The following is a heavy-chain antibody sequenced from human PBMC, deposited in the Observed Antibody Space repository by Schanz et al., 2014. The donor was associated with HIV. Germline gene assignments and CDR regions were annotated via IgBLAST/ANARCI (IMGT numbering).Heavy chain of an antibody. J-gene: IGHJ6*02. Sequence: QVQLVESGGGVVQPGRSLRVSCAASGFTFNSYGMHWVRQAPGKGLEWVAVISYDGSRKHFADSVKGRFTISRDNSKNTLYLQMKSLRADDAAVYYCAKDRNYYESKYRGKGNYYYYYGMDVWGQGTTVTVSS. CDR1: GFTFNSYG. CDR3: AKDRNYYESKYRGKGNYYYYYGMDV. D-gene: IGHD3-22*01. V-gene: IGHV3-30*18. CDR2: ISYDGSRK.